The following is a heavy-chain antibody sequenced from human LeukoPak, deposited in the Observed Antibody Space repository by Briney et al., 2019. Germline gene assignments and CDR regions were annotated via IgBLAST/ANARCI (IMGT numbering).Heavy chain of an antibody. D-gene: IGHD3-16*02. CDR1: GFTFSRSS. CDR2: ITTSSSYI. CDR3: AKDRGYDYVWGSYRALDY. J-gene: IGHJ4*02. Sequence: GGSLRLSCAASGFTFSRSSMNWVRQAPGKGLEWVSSITTSSSYIYYADSVKGRFTISRDNAKNSLYLQMNSLRAEDTAVYYCAKDRGYDYVWGSYRALDYWGQGTLVTVSS. V-gene: IGHV3-21*01.